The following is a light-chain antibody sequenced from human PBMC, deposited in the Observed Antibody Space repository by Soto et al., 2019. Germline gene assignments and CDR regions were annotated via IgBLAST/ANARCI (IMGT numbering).Light chain of an antibody. CDR3: QQYNSYSWT. J-gene: IGKJ1*01. V-gene: IGKV1-5*01. CDR1: QSISNY. Sequence: DIQMTQSPSSLSASVGDRVTITCRASQSISNYLNWYQQKPGKAPKLLIYDASTLESGVPSRFSGSGSGTEFTLTISSLQPDDFATYYCQQYNSYSWTFGQGTTVAIK. CDR2: DAS.